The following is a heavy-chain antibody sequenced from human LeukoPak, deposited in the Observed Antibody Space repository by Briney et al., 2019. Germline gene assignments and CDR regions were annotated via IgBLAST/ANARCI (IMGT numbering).Heavy chain of an antibody. CDR3: ARVESGIGALFDY. CDR2: IYYSGTT. CDR1: GGSFSSGAYC. J-gene: IGHJ4*02. D-gene: IGHD3-10*01. V-gene: IGHV4-30-4*01. Sequence: SATLYLTCTVSGGSFSSGAYCWSWIRQPPGKGLEWMGYIYYSGTTYYNPSLNSRATISVDTSKNHFSLKLSSVTAAETAGYYWARVESGIGALFDYWGQATKVSHSS.